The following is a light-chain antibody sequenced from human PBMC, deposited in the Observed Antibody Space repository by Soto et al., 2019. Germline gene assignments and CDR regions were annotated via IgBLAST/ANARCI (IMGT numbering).Light chain of an antibody. Sequence: EIGMTQSPDTLSVSPGERATLSCRASQSVSNNYLAWYQQKPGQAPRLLIYGASNRATGIPDRFSGSGPGTDFTLTISRLEPEDFAVYYCQQRSNWPRTFGQGTKVDI. CDR3: QQRSNWPRT. V-gene: IGKV3D-20*02. CDR2: GAS. CDR1: QSVSNNY. J-gene: IGKJ1*01.